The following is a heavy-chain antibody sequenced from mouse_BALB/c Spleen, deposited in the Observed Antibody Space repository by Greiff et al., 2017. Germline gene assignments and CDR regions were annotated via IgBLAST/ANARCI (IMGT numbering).Heavy chain of an antibody. CDR1: GYTFTSYW. Sequence: QVQLKQSGAELVKPGASVKLSCKASGYTFTSYWMHWVKQRPGQGLEWIGEINPSNGRTNYNEKFKSKATLTVDKSSSTAYMQLSSLTSEDSAVYYCARSWDEDFDYWGQGTTLTVSS. V-gene: IGHV1S81*02. J-gene: IGHJ2*01. CDR2: INPSNGRT. CDR3: ARSWDEDFDY. D-gene: IGHD4-1*01.